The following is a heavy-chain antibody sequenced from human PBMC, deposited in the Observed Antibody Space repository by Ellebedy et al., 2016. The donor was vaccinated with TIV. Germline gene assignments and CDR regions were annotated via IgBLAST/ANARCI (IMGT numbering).Heavy chain of an antibody. CDR1: GFTFSSYA. D-gene: IGHD2-21*01. CDR2: ISRGGKNK. J-gene: IGHJ4*02. V-gene: IGHV3-23*01. CDR3: ANSWAYCGRDCYTYNFDY. Sequence: GESLKISXVASGFTFSSYAMSWVRQAPGKGLEWVSAISRGGKNKYYADSVRGRFAISRDNSTNTLSLEMNNLRAEDTAIYFCANSWAYCGRDCYTYNFDYWGRGTLVTVS.